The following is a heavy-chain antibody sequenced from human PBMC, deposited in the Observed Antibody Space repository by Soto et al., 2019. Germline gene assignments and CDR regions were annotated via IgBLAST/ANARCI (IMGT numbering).Heavy chain of an antibody. D-gene: IGHD3-3*01. CDR1: GYSFTSYW. J-gene: IGHJ6*02. Sequence: GESLKISCKGSGYSFTSYWISWVRQMPGKGLEWMGRIDPSDSYTNYSPSFQGHVTISADKSISTAYLQWSSLKASDTAMYYCARDRYSYYDFWSGSLPYYYYGMDVWGQGTTVTVSS. CDR2: IDPSDSYT. CDR3: ARDRYSYYDFWSGSLPYYYYGMDV. V-gene: IGHV5-10-1*01.